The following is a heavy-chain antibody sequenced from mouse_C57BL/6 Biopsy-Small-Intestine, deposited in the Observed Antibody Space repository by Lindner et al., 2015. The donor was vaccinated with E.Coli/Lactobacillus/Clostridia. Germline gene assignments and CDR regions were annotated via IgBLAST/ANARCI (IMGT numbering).Heavy chain of an antibody. V-gene: IGHV1-4*01. CDR3: ARGDVVPPLTAFDI. CDR1: GYTFTSYG. CDR2: ISTYNGNT. J-gene: IGHJ1*01. Sequence: SVKVSCKASGYTFTSYGITWVRQAPGQGLEWMGWISTYNGNTQYALKFQGRVTMTTDTFTSTAYMELSSLRSDDSAVYYCARGDVVPPLTAFDIWGPGTMVTVSS. D-gene: IGHD4-1*01.